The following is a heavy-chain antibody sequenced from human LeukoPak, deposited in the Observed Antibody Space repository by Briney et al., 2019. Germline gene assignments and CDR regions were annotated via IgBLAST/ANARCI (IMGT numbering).Heavy chain of an antibody. V-gene: IGHV4-34*01. CDR3: AGILDTAMVNGEYYLDY. CDR2: INHSGST. CDR1: GGSFSGYY. D-gene: IGHD5-18*01. Sequence: PSETLSLTCAVYGGSFSGYYWSWIRQSPGKGLEWIGEINHSGSTNYNPSLKSRVTISVDTSKNQFSLKLSSVTAADTAVCYCAGILDTAMVNGEYYLDYWGQGTLVSVSS. J-gene: IGHJ4*02.